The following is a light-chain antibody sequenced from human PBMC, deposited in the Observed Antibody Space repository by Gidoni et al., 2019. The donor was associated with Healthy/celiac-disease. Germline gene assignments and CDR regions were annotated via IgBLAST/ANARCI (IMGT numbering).Light chain of an antibody. V-gene: IGKV1-8*01. CDR1: QGISSY. CDR2: AAS. J-gene: IGKJ2*03. CDR3: QQYYSYPRS. Sequence: ILMTQSSSSFSASTGDRVTITCRASQGISSYLAWYQQKPGKAPKLLIYAASTMQSGVPSRFSGSGSGTDFTLTISCLQSEDFATYYCQQYYSYPRSFXQXTKLEIK.